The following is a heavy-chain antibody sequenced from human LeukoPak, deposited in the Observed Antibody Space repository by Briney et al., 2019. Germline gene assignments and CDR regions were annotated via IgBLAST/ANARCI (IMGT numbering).Heavy chain of an antibody. Sequence: KPSGTLSLTCAVSGGSISSSDWWSWVRQPPGKGLEWIGEIYHSGNTNYNPSLKSRVTMSVDTSKNQFSLKLSSVTAADTAVYYCARFVRGYSYGYRSYYYYMDVWGKGTTVTVSS. J-gene: IGHJ6*03. D-gene: IGHD5-18*01. CDR1: GGSISSSDW. V-gene: IGHV4-4*02. CDR2: IYHSGNT. CDR3: ARFVRGYSYGYRSYYYYMDV.